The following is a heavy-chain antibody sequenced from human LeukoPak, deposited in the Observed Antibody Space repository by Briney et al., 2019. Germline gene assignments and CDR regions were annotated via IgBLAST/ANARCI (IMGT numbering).Heavy chain of an antibody. Sequence: GGSLRLSCAASGFTFDDYGMSWVRQAPGKGREWVSGITWNGATTGFADSVKGRFTISRDIAKNSLYLGMSSLRAEDTAFYYCAREYGDYSSYFDLWGRGTLVTVSS. CDR3: AREYGDYSSYFDL. J-gene: IGHJ2*01. CDR2: ITWNGATT. D-gene: IGHD4-17*01. V-gene: IGHV3-20*04. CDR1: GFTFDDYG.